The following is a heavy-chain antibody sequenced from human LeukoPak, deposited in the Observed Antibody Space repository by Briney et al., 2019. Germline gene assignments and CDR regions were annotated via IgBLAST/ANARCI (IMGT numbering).Heavy chain of an antibody. J-gene: IGHJ5*02. CDR2: IWYDGSNK. CDR3: ARDIAAAGTGWFDP. D-gene: IGHD6-13*01. Sequence: GGSLRLSCAASGFTFSSYGMHWVRQAPGKGLEWGAVIWYDGSNKYYADSVKGRFTISRDNSKNTLYLQMNSLRAEDTAVYYCARDIAAAGTGWFDPWGQGTLVTVSS. CDR1: GFTFSSYG. V-gene: IGHV3-33*01.